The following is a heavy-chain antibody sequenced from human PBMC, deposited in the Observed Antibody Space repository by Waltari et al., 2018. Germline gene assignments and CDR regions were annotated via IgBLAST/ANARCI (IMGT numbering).Heavy chain of an antibody. J-gene: IGHJ4*02. CDR2: IDGDGGVT. D-gene: IGHD6-13*01. CDR1: GFTFRRYW. Sequence: EQIVETGGGLVQPGDSLRVSCTVSGFTFRRYWMHWVRQGPGKGLEWVSRIDGDGGVTNCADFVRGRCTISRDNAKDTVYLQMNNLRVEDTAVYYCARVIISRAGKGIDYWGQGTLVTVSS. CDR3: ARVIISRAGKGIDY. V-gene: IGHV3-74*01.